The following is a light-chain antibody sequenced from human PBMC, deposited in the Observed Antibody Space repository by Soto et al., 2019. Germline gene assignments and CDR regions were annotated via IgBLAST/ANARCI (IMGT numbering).Light chain of an antibody. J-gene: IGLJ1*01. CDR2: EDN. Sequence: NFMLTRPHSVSESPGKTVTISCTRSSGSIASNYVQWYQQRPGSAPTTVIYEDNQRPSGVPDRFSGSIDSSSNSASLTISGLKTEDEADYYCQSYDISTPYAFGTGTKVTVL. CDR3: QSYDISTPYA. V-gene: IGLV6-57*03. CDR1: SGSIASNY.